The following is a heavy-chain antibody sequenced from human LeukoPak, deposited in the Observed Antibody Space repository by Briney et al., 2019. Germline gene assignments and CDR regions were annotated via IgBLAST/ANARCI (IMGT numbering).Heavy chain of an antibody. CDR3: ATIAGSSSY. CDR1: GGSISSYY. D-gene: IGHD6-6*01. Sequence: SETLSLTCTVSGGSISSYYWSWIRQPPGKGPEWIGYIYYSGSTNYNPSLKSRVTISVDTSKNQFSLKLSSVTAADTAVYYCATIAGSSSYWGQGTLVTVSS. CDR2: IYYSGST. V-gene: IGHV4-59*08. J-gene: IGHJ4*02.